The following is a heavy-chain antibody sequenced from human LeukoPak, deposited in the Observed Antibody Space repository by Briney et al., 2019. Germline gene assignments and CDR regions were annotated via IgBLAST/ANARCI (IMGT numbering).Heavy chain of an antibody. D-gene: IGHD7-27*01. V-gene: IGHV3-21*01. J-gene: IGHJ4*02. CDR3: ARDSTGRLGNLPLDY. CDR2: ISSSSSYI. CDR1: GFTFSSYS. Sequence: GGSLRLSCAASGFTFSSYSMNWVRQAPGKGLEWVSSISSSSSYIYYADSVKGRFTISRDNAKNSLYLQMNSLRAEDTAVYYCARDSTGRLGNLPLDYWGQGTLVTVSS.